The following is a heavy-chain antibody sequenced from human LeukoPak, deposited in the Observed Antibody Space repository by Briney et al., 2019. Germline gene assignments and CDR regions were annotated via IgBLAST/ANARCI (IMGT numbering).Heavy chain of an antibody. J-gene: IGHJ6*02. CDR2: ISGSGGST. D-gene: IGHD2-2*01. CDR3: AKGTSAYYYYGMGV. CDR1: GFTFSSYA. Sequence: PGGSLRLSCAASGFTFSSYAMSWVRQAPGKELEWVSGISGSGGSTYYADSVKGRFTISRDNSKNTLYLQMNSLRAEDTAVYYCAKGTSAYYYYGMGVWGQGTTVTVSS. V-gene: IGHV3-23*01.